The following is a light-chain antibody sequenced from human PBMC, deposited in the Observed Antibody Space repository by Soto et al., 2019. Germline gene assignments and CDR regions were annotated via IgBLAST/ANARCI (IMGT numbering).Light chain of an antibody. CDR1: ESGHRH. V-gene: IGKV3-15*01. Sequence: EMVMTQSTATLSVSPGERVTLSCRATESGHRHLAWYQQKPGQGPSLLIYYVSTWATGVPDRFTGSGSGTEFTLTISSLQSEDFGVYHCQHYSNWPPTFGPGTKVEIK. CDR2: YVS. J-gene: IGKJ3*01. CDR3: QHYSNWPPT.